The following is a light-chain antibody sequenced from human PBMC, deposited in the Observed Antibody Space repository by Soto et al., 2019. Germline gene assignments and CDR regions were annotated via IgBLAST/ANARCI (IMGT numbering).Light chain of an antibody. CDR1: QTVRNNY. V-gene: IGKV3-20*01. CDR3: QQFSSYPLT. Sequence: EFVLTQSPGTLSLSPGERATLSCRASQTVRNNYLAWYQQKPGQAPRLLIYDASSRATGIPDRFSGGGSGKDFTLTISRLEPEDFAVYYCQQFSSYPLTFGGGNKVEIK. J-gene: IGKJ4*01. CDR2: DAS.